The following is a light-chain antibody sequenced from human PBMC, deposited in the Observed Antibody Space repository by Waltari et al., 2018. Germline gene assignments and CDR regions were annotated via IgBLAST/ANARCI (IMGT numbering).Light chain of an antibody. CDR3: SSYASTNSHV. J-gene: IGLJ1*01. Sequence: QSALTQPASVSGSPGQSISISCTGTSSDVGGYNYVSWYKPHPGKAPKLVIFVVYNRPSGVSYRVSGSKAGTTASLTISGLQADDESDYYCSSYASTNSHVFGTGTRVTVL. CDR2: VVY. V-gene: IGLV2-14*01. CDR1: SSDVGGYNY.